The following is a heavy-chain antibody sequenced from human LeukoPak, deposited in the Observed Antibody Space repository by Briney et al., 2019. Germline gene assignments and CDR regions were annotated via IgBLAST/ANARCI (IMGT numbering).Heavy chain of an antibody. J-gene: IGHJ3*02. Sequence: GGSLRLSCSASGFTFSSYAMHWVRQAPGKGLEYVSAISSNGGSTYYADSVKGRFTISRDNSKNTLYLQMSSLRAEDTAVYYCVKDLRKYSSGSYSAYDAFDIWGQGTMVTVSS. V-gene: IGHV3-64D*09. CDR1: GFTFSSYA. D-gene: IGHD6-19*01. CDR3: VKDLRKYSSGSYSAYDAFDI. CDR2: ISSNGGST.